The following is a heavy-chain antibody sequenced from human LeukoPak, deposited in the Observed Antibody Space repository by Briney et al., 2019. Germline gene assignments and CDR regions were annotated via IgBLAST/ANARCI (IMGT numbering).Heavy chain of an antibody. CDR2: INHRGST. D-gene: IGHD5-24*01. CDR1: GGSFSGHY. CDR3: ARGPRISVMATITWYFNY. Sequence: SETLSLTCAVYGGSFSGHYWNCIRQPPGKGLEWIREINHRGSTSYNPPLRSRVPISVDPPKSHSSLNLTSVTAADTAVYYCARGPRISVMATITWYFNYWGQGTLVTVSS. J-gene: IGHJ4*02. V-gene: IGHV4-34*01.